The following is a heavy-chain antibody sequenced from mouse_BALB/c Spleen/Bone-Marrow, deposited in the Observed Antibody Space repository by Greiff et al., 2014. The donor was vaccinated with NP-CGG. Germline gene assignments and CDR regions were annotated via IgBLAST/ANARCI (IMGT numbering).Heavy chain of an antibody. J-gene: IGHJ2*01. V-gene: IGHV1S29*02. CDR3: ARSRGTTATTYYFDY. CDR1: GYTFTDYN. Sequence: VQLKHSGPELVKPGASVKISCKASGYTFTDYNMHWVKQSHGKSLEWIVYIYPHNGGNGYNQKFKNKATLTVDSSSSTAYMELRSLTSEDSAVYYCARSRGTTATTYYFDYWGQGTTLTVSS. CDR2: IYPHNGGN. D-gene: IGHD1-2*01.